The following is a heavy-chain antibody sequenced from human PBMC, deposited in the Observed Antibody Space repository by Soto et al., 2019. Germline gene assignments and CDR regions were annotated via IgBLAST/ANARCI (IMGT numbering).Heavy chain of an antibody. V-gene: IGHV4-61*01. CDR2: IYYSGST. D-gene: IGHD3-16*01. Sequence: QVQLQESGPGLVKPSETLSLTCTVSGGSVSSGSYYWSWIRQPPGKGLEWIGYIYYSGSTNYNPSLKGRVTISVDTSKNQFARKLSSVTAADTAVYYCAREGGVGYYYYGMDVWGQGTTVTVSS. CDR1: GGSVSSGSYY. J-gene: IGHJ6*02. CDR3: AREGGVGYYYYGMDV.